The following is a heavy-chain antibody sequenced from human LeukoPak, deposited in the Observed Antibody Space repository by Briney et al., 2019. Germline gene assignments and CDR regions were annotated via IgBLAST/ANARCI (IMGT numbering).Heavy chain of an antibody. V-gene: IGHV3-7*01. CDR3: VRSLGSSSADF. D-gene: IGHD6-6*01. Sequence: PGGSLRLSCAASRFTFINSWMSWVRQAPGKGLEWVVNIKSDGSEKYYVDSVEGRFTISRDNAKNSVSLQMNSLRGEDTAVYYCVRSLGSSSADFWGQGTLVIVSS. J-gene: IGHJ4*02. CDR2: IKSDGSEK. CDR1: RFTFINSW.